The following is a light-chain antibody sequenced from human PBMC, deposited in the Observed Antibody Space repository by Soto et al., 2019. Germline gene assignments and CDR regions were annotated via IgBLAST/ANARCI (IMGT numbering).Light chain of an antibody. J-gene: IGKJ3*01. Sequence: EIVLTQPPATLSLSPGERATLSCRASQSVGSYLAWYQQKPGQAPRLLIYDASKRATGIPARFSGSGSGTDFPLTISSLEPEDFALYYCQQLSHWPFTFGPGTKVDIK. V-gene: IGKV3-11*01. CDR2: DAS. CDR1: QSVGSY. CDR3: QQLSHWPFT.